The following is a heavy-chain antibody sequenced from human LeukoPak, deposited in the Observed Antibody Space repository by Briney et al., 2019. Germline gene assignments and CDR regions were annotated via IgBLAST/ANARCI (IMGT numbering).Heavy chain of an antibody. V-gene: IGHV3-23*01. CDR2: ISGSGGST. CDR1: GFTFSSYA. D-gene: IGHD1/OR15-1a*01. J-gene: IGHJ4*02. Sequence: PGGSLRLSCAASGFTFSSYAMSWVRQAPGKGLEWVSVISGSGGSTYYADSVKGRFTISRDNSQNTLFLQMNSLRAEDTDVYYCAKDRTHNGITGTIFDYWGQGTLVTVSS. CDR3: AKDRTHNGITGTIFDY.